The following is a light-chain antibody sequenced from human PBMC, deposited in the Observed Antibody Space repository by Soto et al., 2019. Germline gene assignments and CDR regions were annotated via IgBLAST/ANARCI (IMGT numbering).Light chain of an antibody. CDR1: QSISSK. J-gene: IGKJ4*01. CDR3: QQYDKWPPT. CDR2: DAS. V-gene: IGKV3-15*01. Sequence: EIVMTQSTATLSVSPGERATLSCRASQSISSKLAWYQQRPGQAPRLLIFDASTRATGVPVRFRGSGSGTEFTLTISGLQSEDFAVYCCQQYDKWPPTFGGGTKVEIK.